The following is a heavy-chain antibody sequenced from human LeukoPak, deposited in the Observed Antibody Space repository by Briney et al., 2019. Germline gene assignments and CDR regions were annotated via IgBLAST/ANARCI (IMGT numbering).Heavy chain of an antibody. J-gene: IGHJ6*02. CDR1: GGSISSSNYY. D-gene: IGHD2-15*01. V-gene: IGHV4-39*01. Sequence: PSETLSLTCTVSGGSISSSNYYWGWIRQSPGKGLEWIGSFYYSRSTYYNPSLKSRVTMSVDTSKSQFSLNLSSVTAADTAVYYCARHPSDGRVDSYYGMDVWGQGTTVTVSS. CDR3: ARHPSDGRVDSYYGMDV. CDR2: FYYSRST.